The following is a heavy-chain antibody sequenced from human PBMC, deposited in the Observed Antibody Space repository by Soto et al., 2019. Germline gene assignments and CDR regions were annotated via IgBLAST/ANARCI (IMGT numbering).Heavy chain of an antibody. V-gene: IGHV1-3*01. CDR2: INAGNGNT. CDR1: GYTFTSYA. Sequence: ASVKVSCKASGYTFTSYAMHWVRQAPGQRLEWMGWINAGNGNTKYSQKFQGRVIITRDTSASTAYMELSSLRSEDTAVYYCARDVLPRGYCSGGSCRGMDVWGQGTTVTVSS. J-gene: IGHJ6*02. CDR3: ARDVLPRGYCSGGSCRGMDV. D-gene: IGHD2-15*01.